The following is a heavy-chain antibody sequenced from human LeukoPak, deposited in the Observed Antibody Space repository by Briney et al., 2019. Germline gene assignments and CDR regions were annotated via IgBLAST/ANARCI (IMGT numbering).Heavy chain of an antibody. CDR1: GGSVSSGSYY. CDR3: ARDGNYYGSGSYPWFDP. Sequence: NPSETLSLTCTVSGGSVSSGSYYWSWIRQPPGKGLEWIGYIYYSGSTNYNPSLKSRVTISVDTSKNQFSLKLSSVTAADTAVYYCARDGNYYGSGSYPWFDPWGQGTLVTVSS. CDR2: IYYSGST. V-gene: IGHV4-61*01. J-gene: IGHJ5*02. D-gene: IGHD3-10*01.